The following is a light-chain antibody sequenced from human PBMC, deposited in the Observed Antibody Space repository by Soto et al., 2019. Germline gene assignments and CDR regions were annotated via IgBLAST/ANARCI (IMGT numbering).Light chain of an antibody. CDR3: HQYKTYPLT. V-gene: IGKV1-5*03. Sequence: TQSPGTLSGSVGDRVTIAGRASQTISSWLAWYQQKPGKAPKLLIYKASTLKSGVPSRFSGSGSGTEFTLTISSLQPDDFATYYCHQYKTYPLTFGGGTKVDIK. CDR1: QTISSW. CDR2: KAS. J-gene: IGKJ4*01.